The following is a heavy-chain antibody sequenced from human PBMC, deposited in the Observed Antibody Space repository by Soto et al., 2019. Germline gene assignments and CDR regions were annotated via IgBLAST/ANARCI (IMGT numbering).Heavy chain of an antibody. Sequence: EVQLVESGGGLVKPGGSLRLSCAASGFTFSNAWMSWVRQAPGKGLEWVGRIKSKTDGGTTAYAAPVKGRFTISRDDKKNTLYLQMNSLKTEGTAVYYCTTGSYCSGGSCYVAAAFDIWGQGTMVTVSS. CDR3: TTGSYCSGGSCYVAAAFDI. CDR1: GFTFSNAW. V-gene: IGHV3-15*01. J-gene: IGHJ3*02. CDR2: IKSKTDGGTT. D-gene: IGHD2-15*01.